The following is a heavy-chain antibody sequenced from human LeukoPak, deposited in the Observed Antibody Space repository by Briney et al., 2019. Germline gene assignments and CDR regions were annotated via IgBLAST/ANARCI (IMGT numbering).Heavy chain of an antibody. CDR3: ARAYCSSTSCYPPYYYYMDV. CDR1: GGSISSGSYY. V-gene: IGHV4-61*02. D-gene: IGHD2-2*01. Sequence: PSQTLSLTCTVSGGSISSGSYYWSWIRQPAGKGLEWIGRIYTSGSTNYNPSLKSRVTISVDTSKNQFSLKLSSVTAADTAVYYCARAYCSSTSCYPPYYYYMDVWGKGTTVTVSS. CDR2: IYTSGST. J-gene: IGHJ6*03.